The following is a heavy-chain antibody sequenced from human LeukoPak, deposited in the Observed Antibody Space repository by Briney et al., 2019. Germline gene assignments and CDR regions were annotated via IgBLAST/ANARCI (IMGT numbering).Heavy chain of an antibody. D-gene: IGHD5-12*01. CDR2: INHSGST. V-gene: IGHV4-34*01. CDR1: GGSFSGYY. Sequence: SETLSLTCAVYGGSFSGYYWSWIRQPPGKGLEWIGEINHSGSTNYNPSLKSRVTISVDTSKNQFSLKLSSATAADTAVYYCARGSRGYSGYAEWGQGTLVTVSS. J-gene: IGHJ4*02. CDR3: ARGSRGYSGYAE.